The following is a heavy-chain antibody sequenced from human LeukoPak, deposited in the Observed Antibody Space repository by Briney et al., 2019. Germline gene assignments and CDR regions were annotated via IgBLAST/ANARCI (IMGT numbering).Heavy chain of an antibody. CDR3: AKGSGYYPEYFQH. D-gene: IGHD3-22*01. Sequence: QPGGSLRLSCAASGFTFSSYAMSWVRQAPGKGLEWVSGILGSGGSTYYADSVKGRFTISRDNSKNTLYLQMNSLRAEDTAVYYCAKGSGYYPEYFQHWGQGTLVTVSS. V-gene: IGHV3-23*01. CDR2: ILGSGGST. CDR1: GFTFSSYA. J-gene: IGHJ1*01.